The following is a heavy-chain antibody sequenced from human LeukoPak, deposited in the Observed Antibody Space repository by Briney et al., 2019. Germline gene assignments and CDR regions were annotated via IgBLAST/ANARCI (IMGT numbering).Heavy chain of an antibody. V-gene: IGHV3-23*01. CDR2: ISGSGGIT. J-gene: IGHJ4*02. CDR3: AKDPTDFDSSGQTYFDY. D-gene: IGHD3-22*01. Sequence: GSLRLSCAASGFTFSSCAMNWVRQAPGKGLEWVSGISGSGGITHYADSVRGRFTISRDNTKNTLYLQMNSLRVEDTALYYCAKDPTDFDSSGQTYFDYWGQGTLVTVSS. CDR1: GFTFSSCA.